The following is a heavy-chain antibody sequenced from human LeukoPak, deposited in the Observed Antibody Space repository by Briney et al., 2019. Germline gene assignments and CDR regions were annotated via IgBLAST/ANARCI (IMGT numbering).Heavy chain of an antibody. D-gene: IGHD2-15*01. Sequence: QPGGSLRLSCAASGFTFSSHWMHWVRQAPGKGLEWITVIYSGGNTYYADSVKGRFTLSRDNSKNTLYLQMNSVRAEDTAVYYCARRPTGCSGGSCSVYFDIWGLGTLVTVSS. V-gene: IGHV3-53*01. CDR2: IYSGGNT. CDR3: ARRPTGCSGGSCSVYFDI. J-gene: IGHJ4*02. CDR1: GFTFSSHW.